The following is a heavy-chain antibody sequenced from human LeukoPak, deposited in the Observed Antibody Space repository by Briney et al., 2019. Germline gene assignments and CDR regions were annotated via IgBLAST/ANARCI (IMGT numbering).Heavy chain of an antibody. V-gene: IGHV3-30*04. Sequence: GGSLRLSCAASGFTFSSYAMHWVRQAPGKGLEWVAVISYDGSNKYYADSVKGRFTISRDNSKNTLYLQMDSLRAEDTAVYYCARVISGDDASLDYWGQGTLVTVSS. CDR1: GFTFSSYA. J-gene: IGHJ4*02. D-gene: IGHD2-21*02. CDR3: ARVISGDDASLDY. CDR2: ISYDGSNK.